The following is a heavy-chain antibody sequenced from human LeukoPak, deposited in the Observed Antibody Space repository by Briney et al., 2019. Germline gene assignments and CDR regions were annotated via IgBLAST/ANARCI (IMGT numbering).Heavy chain of an antibody. Sequence: GGSLRLSCAASGFTFSSYGMHWVRQAPGKGLEWVAVISYDGSNKYYADSVKGRFTISRDNSKNTLYLQMNSLRAEDTAVYYCAKDAIFSGSYFFDYWGQGTLVTVSP. D-gene: IGHD1-26*01. CDR2: ISYDGSNK. V-gene: IGHV3-30*18. CDR3: AKDAIFSGSYFFDY. J-gene: IGHJ4*02. CDR1: GFTFSSYG.